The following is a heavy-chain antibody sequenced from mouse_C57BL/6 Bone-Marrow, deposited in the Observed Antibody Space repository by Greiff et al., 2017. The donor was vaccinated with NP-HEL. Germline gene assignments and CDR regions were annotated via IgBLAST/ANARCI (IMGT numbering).Heavy chain of an antibody. CDR3: TGWYGNYFDY. CDR2: IYPGNSDT. CDR1: GYTFTSYW. V-gene: IGHV1-5*01. D-gene: IGHD2-10*02. Sequence: VQLQQSGTVLARPGASVKMSCKTSGYTFTSYWMHWVKQRPGQGLEWIGAIYPGNSDTSYNQKFKGKAKLTAVTSASTAYMELSSLTNDDSAVYYYTGWYGNYFDYWGQGTTLTVSS. J-gene: IGHJ2*01.